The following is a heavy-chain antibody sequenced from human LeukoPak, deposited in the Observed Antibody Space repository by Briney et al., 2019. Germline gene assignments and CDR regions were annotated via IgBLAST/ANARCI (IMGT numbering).Heavy chain of an antibody. V-gene: IGHV3-7*01. D-gene: IGHD3-22*01. CDR1: GFTFSSYW. CDR3: ARDPPYYDSSGYRDY. CDR2: IKQDGSEK. J-gene: IGHJ4*02. Sequence: PGGSLRLSCAASGFTFSSYWMSWVRQAPGKGLEWVANIKQDGSEKYYVDSVKGRFTISRDNAKNSLYLQMNSLRAEDTAVYYCARDPPYYDSSGYRDYWGQGTLVTVSS.